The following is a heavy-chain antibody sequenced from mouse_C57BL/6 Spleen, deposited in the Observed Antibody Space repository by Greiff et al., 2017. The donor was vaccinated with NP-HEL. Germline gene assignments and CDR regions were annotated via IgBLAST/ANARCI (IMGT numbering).Heavy chain of an antibody. J-gene: IGHJ4*01. CDR3: ARIYYDYDGYAMDY. D-gene: IGHD2-4*01. Sequence: VKLQESGPGLVAPSQRLSITCTVSGFSLTSYAISWVRQPPGKGLEWLGVIWTGGGTNYNSALKSRLSISKDNSKSQVFLKMNSLQTDDTARYYCARIYYDYDGYAMDYWGQGTSVTVSS. CDR1: GFSLTSYA. CDR2: IWTGGGT. V-gene: IGHV2-9-1*01.